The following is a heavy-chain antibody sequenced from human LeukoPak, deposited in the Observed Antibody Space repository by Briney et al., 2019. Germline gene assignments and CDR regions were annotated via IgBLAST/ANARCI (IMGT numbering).Heavy chain of an antibody. CDR3: AKDRRYSSTWYDGNFDY. V-gene: IGHV3-23*01. Sequence: PGGSLRLSCAASGFTFSSYAMSWVRQAPGKGLEWVSALSGSGGTTYYADSVKGRFTISRDNSKNALYLQMNSLRAEDTAVYYCAKDRRYSSTWYDGNFDYWGQGTLVTVSS. J-gene: IGHJ4*02. D-gene: IGHD6-13*01. CDR2: LSGSGGTT. CDR1: GFTFSSYA.